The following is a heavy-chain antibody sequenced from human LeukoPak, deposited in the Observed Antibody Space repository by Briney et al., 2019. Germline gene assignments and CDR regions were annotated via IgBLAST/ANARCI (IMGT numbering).Heavy chain of an antibody. CDR2: ISYDGSNK. J-gene: IGHJ4*02. CDR1: GFTFSSYA. V-gene: IGHV3-30*18. D-gene: IGHD1-26*01. CDR3: AKIKGWELWTVFDY. Sequence: GGSLRLSCAASGFTFSSYAMSWVRQAPGKGLEWVAVISYDGSNKYYADSVKGRFTISRDNSKNTLYLQMNSLRAEDTAVYYCAKIKGWELWTVFDYWGQGTLVTVSS.